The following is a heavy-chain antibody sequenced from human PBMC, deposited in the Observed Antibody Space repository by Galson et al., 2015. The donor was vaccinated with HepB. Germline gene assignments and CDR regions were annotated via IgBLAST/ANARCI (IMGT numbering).Heavy chain of an antibody. CDR2: TYYRSKWYN. Sequence: CAISGDSVSSNSAAWNWIRQSPSRGLEWLGRTYYRSKWYNDYAVSVKSRITINPDTSKNQFSLQLNSVTPEDTAVYYCARDSPNYGSGSYYHYWGQGTLVTVSS. D-gene: IGHD3-10*01. V-gene: IGHV6-1*01. CDR1: GDSVSSNSAA. J-gene: IGHJ4*02. CDR3: ARDSPNYGSGSYYHY.